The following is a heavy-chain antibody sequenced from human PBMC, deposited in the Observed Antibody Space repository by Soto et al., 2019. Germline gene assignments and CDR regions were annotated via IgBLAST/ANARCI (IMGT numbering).Heavy chain of an antibody. J-gene: IGHJ5*02. D-gene: IGHD3-22*01. CDR1: GGSISSGGYY. Sequence: LSLTCTVSGGSISSGGYYWSWIRQHPGKGLEWIGYIYYSGSTYYNPSLKSRVTISVDTSKNQFSLKLSSVTAADTAVYYCARGPDYYDSSGYSNWFDPWGQGTLVTVSS. V-gene: IGHV4-31*03. CDR2: IYYSGST. CDR3: ARGPDYYDSSGYSNWFDP.